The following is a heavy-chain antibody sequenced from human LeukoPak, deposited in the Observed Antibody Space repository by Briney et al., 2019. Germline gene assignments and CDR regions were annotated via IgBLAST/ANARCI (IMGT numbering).Heavy chain of an antibody. V-gene: IGHV1-2*02. CDR1: GYTFTAYY. Sequence: GSVKESCKASGYTFTAYYIHWVRQAPGQGLEWMGWINPNDGDTNYAQKFQGRVTMTRVTSISTAYMELSRLRSDDTAVYYCVRDDGALATTKAFDFWGRGGMVPVSS. J-gene: IGHJ3*01. CDR2: INPNDGDT. D-gene: IGHD3-10*01. CDR3: VRDDGALATTKAFDF.